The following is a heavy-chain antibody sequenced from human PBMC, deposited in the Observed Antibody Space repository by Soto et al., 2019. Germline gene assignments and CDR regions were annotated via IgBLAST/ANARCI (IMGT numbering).Heavy chain of an antibody. J-gene: IGHJ4*02. CDR2: ISGGDGSP. CDR1: GXTLSSYS. CDR3: AKWHTYNYDSLAFSGFDC. V-gene: IGHV3-23*01. D-gene: IGHD3-16*01. Sequence: PXGSLRLSCVASGXTLSSYSMTWVRQAPGKGLEWVSAISGGDGSPSYADSVKGRFNISRDNSKNTLYLHMNSLRAYDTAAYYCAKWHTYNYDSLAFSGFDCWGQGTQGTVSS.